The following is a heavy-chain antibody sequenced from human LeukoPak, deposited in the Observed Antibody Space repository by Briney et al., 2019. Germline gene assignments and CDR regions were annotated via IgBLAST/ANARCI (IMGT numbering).Heavy chain of an antibody. Sequence: SETLSLTCTVSGGSLSSYYWSWIRQPPGKGLEGMGYIYYSGSTNYNPSLTSRVTISVHTSKNQFSLKLSSVTAADTAVYYCARVPLIDAFDIWGQGTMVTVSS. CDR2: IYYSGST. CDR3: ARVPLIDAFDI. V-gene: IGHV4-59*01. J-gene: IGHJ3*02. CDR1: GGSLSSYY.